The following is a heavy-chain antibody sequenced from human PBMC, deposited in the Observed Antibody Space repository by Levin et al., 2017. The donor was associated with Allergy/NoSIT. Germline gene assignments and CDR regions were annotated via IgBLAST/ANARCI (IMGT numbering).Heavy chain of an antibody. CDR2: ISNTGSTI. CDR1: GFTFSDYY. V-gene: IGHV3-11*01. CDR3: ARVKAPTILVRGPRARLYYGMDV. D-gene: IGHD3-10*01. J-gene: IGHJ6*02. Sequence: KTGGSLRLSCAASGFTFSDYYMSWIRQAPGKGLEWVSYISNTGSTIYYADSVQGRFTISRDNAKNSLYLQMNSLTAEDTAVYYCARVKAPTILVRGPRARLYYGMDVWGQGTTVTVSS.